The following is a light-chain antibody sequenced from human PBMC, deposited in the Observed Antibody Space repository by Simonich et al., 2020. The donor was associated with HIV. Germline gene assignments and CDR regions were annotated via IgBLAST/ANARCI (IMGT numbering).Light chain of an antibody. V-gene: IGKV1-39*01. CDR2: AAS. CDR3: QQYYSTLMYT. Sequence: DIQMTQSPSSLSASVGDRVTITCRASQSISSYLNWYQQKPGKAPKLLIYAASSLQSGVPSRFSGSGSWTDFTLTISSLQPEDFATYYCQQYYSTLMYTFGQGTKLEIK. CDR1: QSISSY. J-gene: IGKJ2*01.